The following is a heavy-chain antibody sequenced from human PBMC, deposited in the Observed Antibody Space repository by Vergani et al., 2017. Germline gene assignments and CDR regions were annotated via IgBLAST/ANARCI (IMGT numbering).Heavy chain of an antibody. CDR3: ARGHLTMVRGHYYMDV. J-gene: IGHJ6*03. D-gene: IGHD3-10*01. CDR1: GGSISSGDYY. Sequence: QVQLQESGPGLVKPSQTLSLTCTVSGGSISSGDYYWSWIRQPPGKGLEWIGYIYYSGSTYYNPSLKSRVTISVDTSKNQFSLKLSSVTAADTAVYYCARGHLTMVRGHYYMDVWGKGTTVTVSS. CDR2: IYYSGST. V-gene: IGHV4-30-4*08.